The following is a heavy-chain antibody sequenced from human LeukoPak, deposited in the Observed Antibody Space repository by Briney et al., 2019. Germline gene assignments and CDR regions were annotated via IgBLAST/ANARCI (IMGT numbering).Heavy chain of an antibody. CDR2: IKQDGSEK. V-gene: IGHV3-7*01. D-gene: IGHD3-9*01. Sequence: GGSLRLSCAASGFTFSSYWMSWVRQAPGKGLEWVANIKQDGSEKYYVDSVKGRLTISRDNAKNSLYLQMNSLRAEDTAVYYCARVLLRYFDWLGAFDIWGQGTMVTVSS. CDR3: ARVLLRYFDWLGAFDI. J-gene: IGHJ3*02. CDR1: GFTFSSYW.